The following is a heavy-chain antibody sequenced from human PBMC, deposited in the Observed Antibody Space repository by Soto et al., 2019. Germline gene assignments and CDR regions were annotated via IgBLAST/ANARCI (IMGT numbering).Heavy chain of an antibody. CDR1: GFTFSSYG. CDR2: IWYDGSNK. J-gene: IGHJ3*02. V-gene: IGHV3-33*01. D-gene: IGHD1-7*01. Sequence: QVQLVESGGGVVQPGRSLRLSCAASGFTFSSYGMHWVRQAPGKGLEWVAVIWYDGSNKYYADSVKGRFTISRDNSNNTLYLQMNSLRAEDTAVYYCARGPFSLELRSGAFDIWGQGTMVTVSS. CDR3: ARGPFSLELRSGAFDI.